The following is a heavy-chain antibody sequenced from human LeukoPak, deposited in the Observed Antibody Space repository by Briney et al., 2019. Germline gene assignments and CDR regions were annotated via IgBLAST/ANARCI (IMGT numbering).Heavy chain of an antibody. J-gene: IGHJ1*01. CDR1: GYTFINHG. V-gene: IGHV1-18*01. D-gene: IGHD4-17*01. CDR3: ARGGDYGDFYFQH. Sequence: ASVKVSRNTSGYTFINHGISWVRQAPGRGLEWVGWISTYNGATQYPEKLQGRVTMTTDTSTNTVYMELRSLRSDDTAIYYCARGGDYGDFYFQHWGQGTLVTVSS. CDR2: ISTYNGAT.